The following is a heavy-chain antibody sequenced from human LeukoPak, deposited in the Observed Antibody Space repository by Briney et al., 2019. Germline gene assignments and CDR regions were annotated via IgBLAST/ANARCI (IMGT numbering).Heavy chain of an antibody. J-gene: IGHJ4*02. D-gene: IGHD6-19*01. V-gene: IGHV3-23*01. CDR3: AARPPIVVAGPFEY. Sequence: RRSLRLSCAASGFTFSTYAMGCVRQAPGRGLEWVETIRGIGGSTEYADSLKGRFTISRDNSKNTLYLQMNGLIAEDTAVYYCAARPPIVVAGPFEYWGQGTLVTVSS. CDR2: IRGIGGST. CDR1: GFTFSTYA.